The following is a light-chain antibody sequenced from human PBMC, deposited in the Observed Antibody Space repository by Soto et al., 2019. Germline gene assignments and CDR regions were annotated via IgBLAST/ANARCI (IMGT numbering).Light chain of an antibody. CDR2: AAS. CDR1: QDIRSD. CDR3: LQHNTFPWT. J-gene: IGKJ1*01. Sequence: DLQMTQSPSSLSASVGDRVTITCRASQDIRSDLAWYQQKPGKAPRRLVFAASSLQTGVPSRFSGDGYATDFTLIISSLQSEDFATYYWLQHNTFPWTFGQGTKVEI. V-gene: IGKV1-17*01.